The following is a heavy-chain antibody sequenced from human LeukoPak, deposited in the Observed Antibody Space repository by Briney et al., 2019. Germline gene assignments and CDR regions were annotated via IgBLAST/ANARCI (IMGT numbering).Heavy chain of an antibody. J-gene: IGHJ3*02. CDR2: IRSKAYGGTT. D-gene: IGHD3-3*01. CDR1: GFTFSSYA. Sequence: GGSLRLSCAASGFTFSSYAMSWVRQAPGKGLEWVGFIRSKAYGGTTEYAASVKGRFTISRDDSKSIAYLQMNSLKTEDTAVYYCTREYFYDFWSGDAFDIWGQGTMVTVSS. CDR3: TREYFYDFWSGDAFDI. V-gene: IGHV3-49*04.